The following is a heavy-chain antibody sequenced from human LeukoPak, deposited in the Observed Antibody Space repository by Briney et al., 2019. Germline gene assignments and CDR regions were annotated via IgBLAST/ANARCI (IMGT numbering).Heavy chain of an antibody. CDR3: ARTLDSALDV. CDR1: GFTFSSYN. V-gene: IGHV3-48*01. D-gene: IGHD3/OR15-3a*01. J-gene: IGHJ6*04. Sequence: GGSLSLSCAGSGFTFSSYNMNWVRQAAGKGLEWISYISSSGRPVYYAESVRGRFASSRDNARGSLYLQMAGLTAEDTAVYYCARTLDSALDVWGNGTTVTVSS. CDR2: ISSSGRPV.